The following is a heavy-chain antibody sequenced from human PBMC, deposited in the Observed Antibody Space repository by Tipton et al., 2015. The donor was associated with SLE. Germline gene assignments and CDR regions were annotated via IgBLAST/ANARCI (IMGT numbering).Heavy chain of an antibody. V-gene: IGHV1-46*01. CDR2: INPSGGST. CDR3: ASRSSSWRDAFDI. J-gene: IGHJ3*02. D-gene: IGHD6-13*01. CDR1: GYTFTSYY. Sequence: QVQLVQSGAEVKKPGASVKVSCKASGYTFTSYYMHWVRQAPGRGLEWMGIINPSGGSTSYAQKFQGRVTMTRDTSTSTVYMELRSLRSDDTAVYYCASRSSSWRDAFDIWGQGTMVTVSS.